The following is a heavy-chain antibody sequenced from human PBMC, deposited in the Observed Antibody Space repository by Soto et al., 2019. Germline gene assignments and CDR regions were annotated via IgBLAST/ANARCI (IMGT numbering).Heavy chain of an antibody. CDR3: VKQAHGLDGVAVDY. V-gene: IGHV3-64D*06. CDR1: GFIFSEST. Sequence: GGSLRLSCSASGFIFSESTIYWVRQVPGKGLEAISAVSTSGRSTYYADSVKDRFTISRDNSKNTLFLQMGSPRPEDTAIYYCVKQAHGLDGVAVDYWGQGTQVTVSS. J-gene: IGHJ4*02. D-gene: IGHD2-15*01. CDR2: VSTSGRST.